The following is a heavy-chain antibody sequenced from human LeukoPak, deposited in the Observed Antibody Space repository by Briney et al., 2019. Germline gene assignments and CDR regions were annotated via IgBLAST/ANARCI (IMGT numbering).Heavy chain of an antibody. D-gene: IGHD5-12*01. CDR1: GFSFSIYW. J-gene: IGHJ4*02. Sequence: GGSLRLSCAAAGFSFSIYWMTWVRQAPGKGLEWVAHINQDGSEEHYMDSVKARFAISRDNAKNSLSLQMNSLRAEDTAVSYCVRDGGVSGYDLLDYWGQGTLVTVSS. CDR3: VRDGGVSGYDLLDY. CDR2: INQDGSEE. V-gene: IGHV3-7*01.